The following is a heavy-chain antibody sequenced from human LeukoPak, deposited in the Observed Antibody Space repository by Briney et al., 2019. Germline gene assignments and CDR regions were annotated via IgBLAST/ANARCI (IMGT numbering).Heavy chain of an antibody. CDR1: GYTFTSHG. J-gene: IGHJ4*02. CDR2: IIPILGIA. Sequence: GASVKVSCKASGYTFTSHGISWVRQAPGQGLEWMGRIIPILGIANYAQKFQGRVTITADKSTSTAYMELSSLRSEDTAVYYCARGEGQYDILTGGDYWGQGTLVTVSS. V-gene: IGHV1-69*04. CDR3: ARGEGQYDILTGGDY. D-gene: IGHD3-9*01.